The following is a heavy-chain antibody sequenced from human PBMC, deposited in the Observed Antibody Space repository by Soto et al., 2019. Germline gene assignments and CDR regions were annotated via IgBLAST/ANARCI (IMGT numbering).Heavy chain of an antibody. Sequence: GGSLRLSCAASGFTFSNAWMNWVRQAPGKGLEWVGRIKSKTDGGTTDYAAPVKGRFTISRDDSKNTLYLQMNSLKTEDTAVYYCTTRSCSGGSCPVDYWGQGTLVTVSS. CDR2: IKSKTDGGTT. CDR3: TTRSCSGGSCPVDY. CDR1: GFTFSNAW. D-gene: IGHD2-15*01. V-gene: IGHV3-15*07. J-gene: IGHJ4*02.